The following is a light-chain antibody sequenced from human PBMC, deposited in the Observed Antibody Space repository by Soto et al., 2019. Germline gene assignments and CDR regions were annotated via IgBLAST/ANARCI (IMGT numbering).Light chain of an antibody. CDR3: QQIYSTPPT. J-gene: IGKJ1*01. Sequence: DIQMTQSPSSLSASVGDRVTITCRASQSISSYLNWYQQKPGKAPKLLIYAASSLQSGVPSRFSGSGSGTDFTLTISTPQPEDFATYYCQQIYSTPPTFGQGTKVEIK. CDR2: AAS. V-gene: IGKV1-39*01. CDR1: QSISSY.